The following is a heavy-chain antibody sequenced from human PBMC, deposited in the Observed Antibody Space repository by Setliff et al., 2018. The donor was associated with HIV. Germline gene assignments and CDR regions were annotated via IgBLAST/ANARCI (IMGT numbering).Heavy chain of an antibody. D-gene: IGHD7-27*01. CDR3: ARDLNWGFDY. Sequence: GGSLRLSCTASGFTFGDYAMSWVSQAPGKGLEWVSYISGDTRIINYADSVKGRFTISRDNAKYCLYPQMNSLRVEDTALYYCARDLNWGFDYWGQGTLVTVSS. V-gene: IGHV3-48*01. J-gene: IGHJ4*02. CDR1: GFTFGDYA. CDR2: ISGDTRII.